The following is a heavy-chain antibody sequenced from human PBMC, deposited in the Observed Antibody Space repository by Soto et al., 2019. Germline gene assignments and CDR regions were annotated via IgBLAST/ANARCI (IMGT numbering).Heavy chain of an antibody. Sequence: GGSLRLSCAASGFTFSSYAMHWVRQAPGKGLEWVAAISYDGSNKYYADSVKGRFTISRDNSKNTLYLQMNSLRAEDTAVYYCARDSAELSSGYYYSPYYWGQGTLVTVSS. J-gene: IGHJ4*02. CDR3: ARDSAELSSGYYYSPYY. CDR1: GFTFSSYA. CDR2: ISYDGSNK. V-gene: IGHV3-30-3*01. D-gene: IGHD3-22*01.